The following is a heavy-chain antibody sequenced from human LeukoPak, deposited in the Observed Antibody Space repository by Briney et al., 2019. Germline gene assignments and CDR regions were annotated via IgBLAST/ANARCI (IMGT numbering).Heavy chain of an antibody. D-gene: IGHD2-8*01. Sequence: ASVKVSCKASGYTFTSYGISWVRQAPGQGLEWMGWISAYNGNTNYAQKLQGRVTMTTDTSTSTAYMELRSLRSDDTAVYYCARVLGPARMVYALYFDYWGQGTLVTVSS. CDR3: ARVLGPARMVYALYFDY. V-gene: IGHV1-18*01. CDR1: GYTFTSYG. CDR2: ISAYNGNT. J-gene: IGHJ4*02.